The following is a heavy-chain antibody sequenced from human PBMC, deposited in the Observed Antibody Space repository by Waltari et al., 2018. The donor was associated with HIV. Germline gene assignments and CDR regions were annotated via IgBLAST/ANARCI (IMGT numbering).Heavy chain of an antibody. J-gene: IGHJ6*02. Sequence: EVQVLESGGALVQPGGSLRPSCAASGFTFRNHGMTWARQAPGKGLEWVSTIGGSGGSTYYADSVKGRFTVSRDNSKNTLYLQMNSLRAEDTAVYFCVKEHQYSHSWYSYYGMDVWGQGTTVTVSS. CDR3: VKEHQYSHSWYSYYGMDV. CDR2: IGGSGGST. V-gene: IGHV3-23*01. CDR1: GFTFRNHG. D-gene: IGHD6-13*01.